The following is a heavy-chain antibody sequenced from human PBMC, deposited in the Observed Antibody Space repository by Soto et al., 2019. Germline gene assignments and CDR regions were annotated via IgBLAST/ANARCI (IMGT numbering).Heavy chain of an antibody. J-gene: IGHJ4*02. Sequence: QVQLVQSGAEVKNPGASVKISCKASGYTFVSHYIHWVRRAPGQGLEWMGIINPSSGTATYTQQFQGRVTMTTDTSTNSVFLEMNTLKTDDTAVYYCARDRWGPPDFWGQGTQVTVSS. CDR1: GYTFVSHY. CDR3: ARDRWGPPDF. CDR2: INPSSGTA. V-gene: IGHV1-46*01. D-gene: IGHD2-21*02.